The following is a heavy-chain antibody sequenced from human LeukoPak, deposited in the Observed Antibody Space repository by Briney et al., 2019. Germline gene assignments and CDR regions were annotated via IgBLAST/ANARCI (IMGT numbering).Heavy chain of an antibody. V-gene: IGHV3-23*01. Sequence: PGGPLRLSCAASGFTFSNYAMSWVRQAPGEGLEWVAAFSGSGGNTYYADSVKGRFTISRDNSTTTLYLQMNSLRAEDTAVYYCAQDVGYCSSSTCYKPFDYWGQGTLVTVSS. J-gene: IGHJ4*02. CDR2: FSGSGGNT. CDR3: AQDVGYCSSSTCYKPFDY. CDR1: GFTFSNYA. D-gene: IGHD2-2*02.